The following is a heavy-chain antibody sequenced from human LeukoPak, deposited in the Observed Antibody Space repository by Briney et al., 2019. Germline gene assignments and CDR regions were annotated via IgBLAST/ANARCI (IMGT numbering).Heavy chain of an antibody. D-gene: IGHD3-22*01. Sequence: GGSLRLSCAASGFIVSRKYMSWVRQAPGKGLEWVSVIYSGGSADYADSVKGRFTISRDNSKNTLHLQMKSLRAEDTAVYYCAKMSNYYNSLGYYAFDVWGQGTMVTVSS. CDR1: GFIVSRKY. J-gene: IGHJ3*01. CDR3: AKMSNYYNSLGYYAFDV. V-gene: IGHV3-66*01. CDR2: IYSGGSA.